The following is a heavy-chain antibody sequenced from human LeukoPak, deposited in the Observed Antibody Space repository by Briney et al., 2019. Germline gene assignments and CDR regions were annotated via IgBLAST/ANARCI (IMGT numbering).Heavy chain of an antibody. Sequence: GGSLRLSCAASGFTFSSYAMHWVRQAPGKGLEWVAVISYDGSNKYYADSVKGRFTISRDNSKNTLYLQMNSLRAEDTAVYYCARDSDGVAGTRAYFQHWGQGTLVTVSS. CDR2: ISYDGSNK. J-gene: IGHJ1*01. CDR3: ARDSDGVAGTRAYFQH. D-gene: IGHD6-19*01. V-gene: IGHV3-30*04. CDR1: GFTFSSYA.